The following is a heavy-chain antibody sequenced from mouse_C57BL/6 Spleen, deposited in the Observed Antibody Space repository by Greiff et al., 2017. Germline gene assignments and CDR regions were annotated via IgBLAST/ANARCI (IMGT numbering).Heavy chain of an antibody. CDR3: ARHEESPTAQAPMDY. V-gene: IGHV1-62-2*01. CDR1: GYTFTEYT. CDR2: FYPGGGSI. D-gene: IGHD3-2*02. Sequence: QVLLQQSGAELVKPGASVKLSCKASGYTFTEYTIHWVKQRSGQGLEWIGWFYPGGGSIKYNENFTDKATLTTDKSTSTVYMELSRLTSEDAAVYFCARHEESPTAQAPMDYWGQGTSVTVSS. J-gene: IGHJ4*01.